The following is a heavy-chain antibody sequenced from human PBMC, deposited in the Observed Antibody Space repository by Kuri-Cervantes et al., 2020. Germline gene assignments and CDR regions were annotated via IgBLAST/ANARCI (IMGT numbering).Heavy chain of an antibody. D-gene: IGHD6-19*01. CDR2: INPNSGGT. CDR3: ARGAGTGLGDYYYYMDV. Sequence: ASVKVSCKASGYTFTGYYMHWVRQAPGQGLEWMGWINPNSGGTNYAQKFQGWVTMTRDTSISTAYMELSRLRSDDTAVYYCARGAGTGLGDYYYYMDVWGKGTTVTVSS. CDR1: GYTFTGYY. V-gene: IGHV1-2*04. J-gene: IGHJ6*03.